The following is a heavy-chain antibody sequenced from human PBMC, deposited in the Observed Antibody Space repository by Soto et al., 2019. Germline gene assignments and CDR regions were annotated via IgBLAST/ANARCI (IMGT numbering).Heavy chain of an antibody. Sequence: LRLYCAASGFKFNSYTINWGRQAPGKRLEWLSSISSSGYIFSTDSVRGRFTISRDNAKNSVYLQINSLRAEDTAVYFCARDCSGGSCYPGMDVRGQGTTVTVSS. D-gene: IGHD2-15*01. CDR2: ISSSGYI. V-gene: IGHV3-21*01. CDR3: ARDCSGGSCYPGMDV. J-gene: IGHJ6*02. CDR1: GFKFNSYT.